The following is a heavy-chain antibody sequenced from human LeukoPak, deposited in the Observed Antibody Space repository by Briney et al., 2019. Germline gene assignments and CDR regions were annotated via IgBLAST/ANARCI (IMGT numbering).Heavy chain of an antibody. CDR3: AREGRQDYVYFDH. Sequence: SETLSLTCTVSGGYISSYYWSWIRQPPGKGLEGIGYINYSGSTNYNPSLKSRVTMSVDTYKHEFSLKLSAVTAADTAMYFCAREGRQDYVYFDHWGQGSLVTVSS. J-gene: IGHJ4*02. CDR2: INYSGST. V-gene: IGHV4-59*01. D-gene: IGHD4-17*01. CDR1: GGYISSYY.